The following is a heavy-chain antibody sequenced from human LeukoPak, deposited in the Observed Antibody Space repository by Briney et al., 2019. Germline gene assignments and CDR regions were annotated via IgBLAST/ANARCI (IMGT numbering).Heavy chain of an antibody. Sequence: GRSLRLSCAASGFTFSSYGMHWVRQAPDKGLEWVAVIWYDGSNKYYADSVKGRFTISRDNSKNTLYLQMNSLRAEDTAVYYCAKDLAMVRGVALDYWGQGTLVTVSS. J-gene: IGHJ4*02. V-gene: IGHV3-33*06. CDR1: GFTFSSYG. CDR2: IWYDGSNK. D-gene: IGHD3-10*01. CDR3: AKDLAMVRGVALDY.